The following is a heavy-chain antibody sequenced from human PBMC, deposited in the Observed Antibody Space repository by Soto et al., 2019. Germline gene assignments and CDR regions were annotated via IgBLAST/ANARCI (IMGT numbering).Heavy chain of an antibody. J-gene: IGHJ5*02. CDR1: GGTFSSYA. Sequence: SVKVSCKASGGTFSSYAISWVRQAPGQGLEWMGGIIPIFGTANYAQKFQGRVTITADKSTSTAYMELSSLRSEDTAVYYCARDETMVRAVIITRNWFDPWGQGTLVTVSS. CDR2: IIPIFGTA. D-gene: IGHD3-10*01. V-gene: IGHV1-69*06. CDR3: ARDETMVRAVIITRNWFDP.